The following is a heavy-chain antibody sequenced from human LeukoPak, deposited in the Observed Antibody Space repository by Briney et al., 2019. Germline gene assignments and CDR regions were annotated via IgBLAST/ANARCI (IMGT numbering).Heavy chain of an antibody. CDR3: AISYGRVAGTDFDY. CDR2: MNSSSGER. J-gene: IGHJ4*02. CDR1: GYTFTAYY. V-gene: IGHV1-2*02. D-gene: IGHD6-19*01. Sequence: ASVKVSCKASGYTFTAYYMHWVRQAPGQGLEWMGWMNSSSGERKNVQSFQGRVTLTRDTSITTAYMELSSLTSDDTAVYYCAISYGRVAGTDFDYWGQGTLVSVAS.